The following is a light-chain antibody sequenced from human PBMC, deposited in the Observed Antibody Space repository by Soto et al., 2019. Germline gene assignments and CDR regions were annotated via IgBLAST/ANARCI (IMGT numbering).Light chain of an antibody. J-gene: IGKJ4*01. CDR2: DAS. CDR3: QQLSRYPLT. Sequence: DIQMTHSPSTLSASVGDRVTMTWRASQSISSWLAWYQQKPGKAPKLLIYDASSLESGVPSRFSGSGSETEFSLTIRALQPEDFATYYCQQLSRYPLTFGGGTKVDI. CDR1: QSISSW. V-gene: IGKV1-5*01.